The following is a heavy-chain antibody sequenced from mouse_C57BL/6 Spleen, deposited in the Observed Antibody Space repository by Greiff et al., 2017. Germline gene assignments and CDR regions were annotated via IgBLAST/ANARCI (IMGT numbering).Heavy chain of an antibody. D-gene: IGHD1-1*01. V-gene: IGHV1-69*01. CDR3: TRTIYYYGSSYVDY. J-gene: IGHJ2*01. CDR1: GYTFTSYW. CDR2: FDPSDSYT. Sequence: QVQLQQPGAELVMPGASVKLSCKASGYTFTSYWLHWVKQRPGQGLEWIGEFDPSDSYTNYNQKFKGKSTLTVDKSSSTAYMQLSSLTSEDSAVYYCTRTIYYYGSSYVDYWGQGTTLTVSS.